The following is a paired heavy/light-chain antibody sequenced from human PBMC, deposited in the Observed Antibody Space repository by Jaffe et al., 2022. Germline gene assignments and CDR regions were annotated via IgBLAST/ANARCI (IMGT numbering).Light chain of an antibody. CDR2: GKN. J-gene: IGLJ3*02. V-gene: IGLV3-19*01. CDR1: SLRSYS. CDR3: NSRDNNGYHLM. Sequence: SSELTQDPAVSVALGQTVRITCQGDSLRSYSASWYQQKPGQAPVLVIYGKNNRPSGIPDRFSASSSGNTASLTITGAQAEDEADYYCNSRDNNGYHLMFGEGTKLTVL.
Heavy chain of an antibody. D-gene: IGHD1-7*01. Sequence: EVQLVQSGAEVKKPGESLIISCKGSGYSFTNYWIGWVRQMPGKGLEYMGIIYAHDSNTRYSPSFQGQVTISVDKSSSTAFLQWRSVKASDTAMYYCARHGGTTAESWFDPWGQGTLVTVSS. CDR1: GYSFTNYW. CDR3: ARHGGTTAESWFDP. CDR2: IYAHDSNT. J-gene: IGHJ5*02. V-gene: IGHV5-51*01.